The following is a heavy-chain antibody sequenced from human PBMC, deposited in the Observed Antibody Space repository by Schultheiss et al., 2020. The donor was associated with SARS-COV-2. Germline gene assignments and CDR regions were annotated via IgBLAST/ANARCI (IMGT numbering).Heavy chain of an antibody. J-gene: IGHJ4*02. V-gene: IGHV3-43D*03. Sequence: GESLKISCAASGFTFDDYAMHWVRQAPGKGLEWVSLISWDGRSTSYADSVQGRFTISRDNNKNSLYLQMNSLRNEDTALYYCAKTVAGTGSYGFDYWGQGAPVTVSS. CDR3: AKTVAGTGSYGFDY. CDR1: GFTFDDYA. D-gene: IGHD6-19*01. CDR2: ISWDGRST.